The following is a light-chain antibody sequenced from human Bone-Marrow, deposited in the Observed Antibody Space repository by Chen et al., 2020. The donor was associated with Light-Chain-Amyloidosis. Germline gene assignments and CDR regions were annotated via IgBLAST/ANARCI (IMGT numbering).Light chain of an antibody. CDR3: SSYTITTTLV. V-gene: IGLV2-14*01. CDR1: SSDVGGDNH. CDR2: EVT. J-gene: IGLJ1*01. Sequence: QSALTQPASVSGSPGQSFTIACTGASSDVGGDNHVSWYQQHPDKAPKLMIYEVTNRPSWVPDRFSGSNSDNTASLTISGLQTEDEADYFCSSYTITTTLVFGSGTRVTVL.